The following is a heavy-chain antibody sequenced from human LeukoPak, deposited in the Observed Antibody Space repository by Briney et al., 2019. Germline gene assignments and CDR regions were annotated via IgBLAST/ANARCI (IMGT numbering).Heavy chain of an antibody. J-gene: IGHJ6*03. Sequence: SETLSLTCAVYGGSFSGYYWSWIRQPPGKGLEWIGEINHSGSTNYNPSLKSRVTISVDTSKNQFSLKLSSVTAADTAVYYCARGRGYYYGSGSYYYYYMDVWGQGTLVTVSS. CDR2: INHSGST. CDR3: ARGRGYYYGSGSYYYYYMDV. CDR1: GGSFSGYY. D-gene: IGHD3-10*01. V-gene: IGHV4-34*01.